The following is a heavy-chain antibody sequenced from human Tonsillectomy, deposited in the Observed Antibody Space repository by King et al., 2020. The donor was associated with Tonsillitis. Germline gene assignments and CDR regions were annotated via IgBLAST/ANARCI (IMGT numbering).Heavy chain of an antibody. V-gene: IGHV3-30*05. CDR2: ISYDGSDK. Sequence: VQLVESGGGVVQPGRSLRLSCAASGFTFSSYGMHWVRQAPGKGLEWVAVISYDGSDKYYVDSVTGRFTISRDNSTNTLYLQMNSLRAEDTAVYYCARDQRSYDSSGYYADWGQGTMVTVSS. J-gene: IGHJ3*01. CDR3: ARDQRSYDSSGYYAD. CDR1: GFTFSSYG. D-gene: IGHD3-22*01.